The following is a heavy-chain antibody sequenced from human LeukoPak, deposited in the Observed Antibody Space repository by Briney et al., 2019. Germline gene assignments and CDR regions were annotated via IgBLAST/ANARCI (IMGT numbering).Heavy chain of an antibody. CDR2: IYSGGST. CDR3: ATRGYSYGYPKKPFDY. CDR1: GFTVSSNY. V-gene: IGHV3-53*01. D-gene: IGHD5-18*01. Sequence: GGSLRPSCAASGFTVSSNYMSWVRQTPGKGLGWVSVIYSGGSTYYADSVKGRFTISRDNSKNTLYLQMNSLRAEDTAVYYCATRGYSYGYPKKPFDYWGQGTLVTVSS. J-gene: IGHJ4*02.